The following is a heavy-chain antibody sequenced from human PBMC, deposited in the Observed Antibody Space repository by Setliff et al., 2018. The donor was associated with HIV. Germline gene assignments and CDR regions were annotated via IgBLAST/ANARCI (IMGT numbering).Heavy chain of an antibody. J-gene: IGHJ6*03. Sequence: SETLSLTCTVSGGSISSGDYYWTWIRQPAGKGLQWIGRIHTSGNTNYNPSLKSRVTISVDTSMNQFSLKLTSVTAADTALYYCARYRRFADYIDVWGKGTTVTVSS. CDR3: ARYRRFADYIDV. V-gene: IGHV4-61*02. D-gene: IGHD1-26*01. CDR1: GGSISSGDYY. CDR2: IHTSGNT.